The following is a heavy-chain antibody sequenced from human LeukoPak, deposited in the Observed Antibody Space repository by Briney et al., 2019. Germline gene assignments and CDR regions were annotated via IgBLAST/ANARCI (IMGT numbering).Heavy chain of an antibody. CDR1: GGSISGDH. V-gene: IGHV4-59*08. CDR2: IYSSGNT. J-gene: IGHJ3*02. CDR3: ARRNDFGI. Sequence: SETLSLTCTVSGGSISGDHWNWIRQPPGKGLEWIGYIYSSGNTNYNPSLKSRVTISVGMSKNQFSLKLSSVTAADTAVYYCARRNDFGIWGQGTMVTVSS.